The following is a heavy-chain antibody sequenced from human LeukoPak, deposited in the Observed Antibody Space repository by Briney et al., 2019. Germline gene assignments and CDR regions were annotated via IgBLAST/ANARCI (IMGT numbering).Heavy chain of an antibody. V-gene: IGHV1-2*02. J-gene: IGHJ4*02. Sequence: ASVKVSCKASGYTFTGYYMHWVRQAPGQGLEWMGWINPNSGGTNYAQKFQGRVTITRDTSASTAYMELSSLRSEDMAVYYCARGQYYYDSSGYYQNPFDYWGQGTLVTVSS. CDR2: INPNSGGT. CDR3: ARGQYYYDSSGYYQNPFDY. D-gene: IGHD3-22*01. CDR1: GYTFTGYY.